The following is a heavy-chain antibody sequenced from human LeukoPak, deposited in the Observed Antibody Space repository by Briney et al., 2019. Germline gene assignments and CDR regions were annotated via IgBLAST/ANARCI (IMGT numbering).Heavy chain of an antibody. Sequence: SETLSLTCTVSGGSISDSWSWIRQPPGKGLEWIGNLYYNGSANHNPSLKSRVTISSDTSKNQFSLKLTSVTAADTAVYYCARAGGIRTAALDLDYWGQGTLVTVSS. J-gene: IGHJ4*02. CDR2: LYYNGSA. CDR1: GGSISDS. D-gene: IGHD6-25*01. CDR3: ARAGGIRTAALDLDY. V-gene: IGHV4-59*01.